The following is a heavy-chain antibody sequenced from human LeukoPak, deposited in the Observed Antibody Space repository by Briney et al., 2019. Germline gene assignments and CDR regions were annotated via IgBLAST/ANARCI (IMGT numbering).Heavy chain of an antibody. V-gene: IGHV4-30-4*01. Sequence: SETLSLTCTVSGGSISSGDYYWTWIRQPPGKGLEWIEYIYYSGSTYYNPSLKSRVTVSVDTSKNQFSLKPSSVTAADTAVYYCASGYCSSASCYHFHYWGQGTLVTVSS. CDR2: IYYSGST. J-gene: IGHJ4*02. CDR3: ASGYCSSASCYHFHY. CDR1: GGSISSGDYY. D-gene: IGHD2-2*01.